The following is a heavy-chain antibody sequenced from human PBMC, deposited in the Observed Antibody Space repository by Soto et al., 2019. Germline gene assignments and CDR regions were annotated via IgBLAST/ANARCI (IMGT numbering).Heavy chain of an antibody. CDR2: IIPIFGTA. V-gene: IGHV1-69*13. D-gene: IGHD3-16*01. Sequence: SVKVSCKASGGTFSSYAISWVRQAPGQGLEWMGGIIPIFGTANYAQKFQGRVTITADESTSTAYMELSSLRSEDTAVYYCARDSPRGNWFAPWGQGTLVTVSS. J-gene: IGHJ5*02. CDR1: GGTFSSYA. CDR3: ARDSPRGNWFAP.